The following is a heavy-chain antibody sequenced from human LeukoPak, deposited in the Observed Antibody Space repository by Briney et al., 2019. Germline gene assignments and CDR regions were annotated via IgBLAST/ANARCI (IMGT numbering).Heavy chain of an antibody. CDR2: IYYSGST. D-gene: IGHD4-11*01. CDR3: ARGRLNDYSNYYFDY. J-gene: IGHJ4*02. CDR1: GGSISSSSYY. V-gene: IGHV4-39*01. Sequence: SETLSLTCTVSGGSISSSSYYWGWIRQPPGKGLEWIGSIYYSGSTYYNPSLKSRVTISVDTFKNQFSLKLSSVTAADTAVYYRARGRLNDYSNYYFDYWGQGTLVTVSS.